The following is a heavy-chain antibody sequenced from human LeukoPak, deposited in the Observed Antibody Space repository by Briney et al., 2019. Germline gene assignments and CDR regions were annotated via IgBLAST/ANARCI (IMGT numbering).Heavy chain of an antibody. Sequence: GDSLRLSCAASGFAFSGFGMSWVRQAPGKGLEWVATISHDSIDTRYIDSVKGRFTISRDNSKNTLYLQMNSLRAEDTAVYYCAKVGVNNYYGSGSYRDTGSWFDPWGQGTLVTVSS. CDR3: AKVGVNNYYGSGSYRDTGSWFDP. CDR1: GFAFSGFG. D-gene: IGHD3-10*01. V-gene: IGHV3-23*01. J-gene: IGHJ5*02. CDR2: ISHDSIDT.